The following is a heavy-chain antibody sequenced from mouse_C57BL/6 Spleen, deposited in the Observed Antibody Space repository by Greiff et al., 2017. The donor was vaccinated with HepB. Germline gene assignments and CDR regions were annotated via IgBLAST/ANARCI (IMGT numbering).Heavy chain of an antibody. CDR1: GYTFTSYW. Sequence: QVQLKQPGAELVKPGASVKLSCKASGYTFTSYWMQWVKQRPGQGLEWIGEIDPSDSYTNYNQKFKGKATLTVDTSSSTAYMQLSSLTSEDSAVYYCARSGTTVVDYFDYWGQGTTLTVSS. CDR3: ARSGTTVVDYFDY. J-gene: IGHJ2*01. V-gene: IGHV1-50*01. D-gene: IGHD1-1*01. CDR2: IDPSDSYT.